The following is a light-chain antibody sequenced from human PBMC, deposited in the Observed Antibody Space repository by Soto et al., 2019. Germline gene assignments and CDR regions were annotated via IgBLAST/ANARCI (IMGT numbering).Light chain of an antibody. Sequence: EIVLTQSPCTLSLSPGERATLPCRASQSVKSSYLAWYQHKPGQAPRLLIYGTSSRATGIPDRFSGSGSGTDFTLTISSLQPEDFATYYCQQANSFPHLFGPGTKVDI. V-gene: IGKV3-20*01. J-gene: IGKJ3*01. CDR1: QSVKSSY. CDR3: QQANSFPHL. CDR2: GTS.